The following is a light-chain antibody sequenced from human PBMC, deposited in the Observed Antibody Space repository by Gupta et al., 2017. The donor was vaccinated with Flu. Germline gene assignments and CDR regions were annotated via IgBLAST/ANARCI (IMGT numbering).Light chain of an antibody. V-gene: IGLV2-14*03. J-gene: IGLJ1*01. Sequence: SALTPPASVSGSHGQPITISCSGTSNDVGRSDSVSWYQQSPGKAPKLLIYDVSSRPSGVSGRFSGYKSGNSASLTISGLQAEDEAEDDGSSSTSTSTLFVFGTWTKL. CDR1: SNDVGRSDS. CDR3: SSSTSTSTLFV. CDR2: DVS.